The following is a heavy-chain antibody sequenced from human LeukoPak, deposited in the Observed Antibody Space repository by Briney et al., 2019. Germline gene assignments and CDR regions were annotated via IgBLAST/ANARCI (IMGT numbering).Heavy chain of an antibody. D-gene: IGHD6-19*01. V-gene: IGHV3-30*18. Sequence: GRSLGLSCAASGFTFSSYGMHWVRQAPGKGLEWVAVISYDGSNKYYADSVKGRFTISRDNSKNTLYLQMNSLRAEDTAVYYCAKAEQWLQIYYFDYWGQGTLVTVSS. J-gene: IGHJ4*02. CDR3: AKAEQWLQIYYFDY. CDR1: GFTFSSYG. CDR2: ISYDGSNK.